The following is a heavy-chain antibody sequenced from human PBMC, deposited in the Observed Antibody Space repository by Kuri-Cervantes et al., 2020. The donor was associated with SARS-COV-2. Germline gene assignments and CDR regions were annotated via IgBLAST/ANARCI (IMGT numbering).Heavy chain of an antibody. V-gene: IGHV4-34*01. CDR3: ARSHSGYAFHHETTPQYYFDY. J-gene: IGHJ4*02. CDR2: INHSGST. CDR1: GFTFDDYA. Sequence: ESLKISCAASGFTFDDYAMHWVRQAPGKGLEWIGEINHSGSTNYNPSLKSRVTMSVDTSKNQFSLKLSSVTAADTAVYYCARSHSGYAFHHETTPQYYFDYWGQGTLVTVSS. D-gene: IGHD5-12*01.